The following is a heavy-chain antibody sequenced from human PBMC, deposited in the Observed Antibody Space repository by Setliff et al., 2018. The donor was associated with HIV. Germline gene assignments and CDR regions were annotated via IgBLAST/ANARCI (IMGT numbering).Heavy chain of an antibody. CDR2: IYYSGNT. D-gene: IGHD6-19*01. CDR1: GDSISRNSFY. CDR3: ARLGSGWHWVTRIDY. J-gene: IGHJ4*02. Sequence: SETLSLTCTVSGDSISRNSFYWGWIRQPPGKGLEWIGNIYYSGNTFYNVSLTSRVTISIDTSKNLFFLTVRSVTAADTGIYYCARLGSGWHWVTRIDYWGRGTLVTVSS. V-gene: IGHV4-39*02.